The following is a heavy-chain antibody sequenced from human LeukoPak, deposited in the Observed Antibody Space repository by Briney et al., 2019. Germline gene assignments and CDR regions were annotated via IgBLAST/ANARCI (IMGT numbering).Heavy chain of an antibody. J-gene: IGHJ5*02. D-gene: IGHD2-15*01. V-gene: IGHV3-48*03. CDR1: GFTFSSYE. CDR2: ISSSGSTI. Sequence: GGSLRLSCAASGFTFSSYEMNWVRQAPGKGLEWVSYISSSGSTIYYADSVKGRFTISRDNSKNTLYLQMNSLRAEDTAVYYCAKDGVCSGGSCYLNWFDPWGQGTLVTVSS. CDR3: AKDGVCSGGSCYLNWFDP.